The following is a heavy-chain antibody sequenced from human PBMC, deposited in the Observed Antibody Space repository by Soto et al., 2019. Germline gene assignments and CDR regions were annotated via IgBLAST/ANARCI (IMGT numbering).Heavy chain of an antibody. J-gene: IGHJ4*02. Sequence: PGGSLRLSCAASGFSFSTYSMNWVRQTPGKGLEWVSSISSAGTYIYYADSVKGRFTISRDNANSSLYLQMSSLRAEDTAVYYCARWPANSRHFDSWGQGTLVTVSS. CDR1: GFSFSTYS. V-gene: IGHV3-21*01. CDR2: ISSAGTYI. D-gene: IGHD6-13*01. CDR3: ARWPANSRHFDS.